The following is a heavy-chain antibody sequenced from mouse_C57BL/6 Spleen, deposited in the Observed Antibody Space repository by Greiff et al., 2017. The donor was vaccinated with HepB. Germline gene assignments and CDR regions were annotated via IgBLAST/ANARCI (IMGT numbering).Heavy chain of an antibody. CDR2: INPNNSGT. D-gene: IGHD2-3*01. Sequence: EVQLQQSGPGLVKPGASVKIPCKASGYTFTDYNMDWVKQSHGKSLEWIADINPNNSGTNYNKKFKGKATLTVDKSSSTAYMELRSLKSEDTAVYYCARRDGYYVAAYWGQGTLVTVSA. V-gene: IGHV1-18*01. CDR3: ARRDGYYVAAY. J-gene: IGHJ3*01. CDR1: GYTFTDYN.